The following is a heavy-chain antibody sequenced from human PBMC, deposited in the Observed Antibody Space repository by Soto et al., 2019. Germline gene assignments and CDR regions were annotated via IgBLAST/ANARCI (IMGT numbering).Heavy chain of an antibody. J-gene: IGHJ5*01. Sequence: QVRLVDSGGDLVQPGGSLTLSCAASGFYFSYYGMHWVRQAPGKGLEWVSGIWHDGTNKNYATSEGGRFTISRDNSKSTLSLQMNSQRVDVTAVYHCAREAGYLISLGQRQPDSWGNGTLVMVSS. CDR2: IWHDGTNK. D-gene: IGHD5-12*01. V-gene: IGHV3-33*01. CDR1: GFYFSYYG. CDR3: AREAGYLISLGQRQPDS.